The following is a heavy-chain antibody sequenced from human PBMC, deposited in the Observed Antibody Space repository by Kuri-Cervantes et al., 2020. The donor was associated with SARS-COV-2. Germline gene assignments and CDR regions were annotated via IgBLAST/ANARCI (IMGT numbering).Heavy chain of an antibody. CDR3: ARAHTSGWYYFDY. CDR2: ISSDGSNK. Sequence: GESLKISCAASGFTFSSYAMHWVRQAPGKGLEWVAVISSDGSNKHYADSVKGRFTISRDNSKNTLYLQMNSLRAEDTAVYYCARAHTSGWYYFDYWGLGTLVTVSS. D-gene: IGHD6-19*01. J-gene: IGHJ4*02. CDR1: GFTFSSYA. V-gene: IGHV3-30*01.